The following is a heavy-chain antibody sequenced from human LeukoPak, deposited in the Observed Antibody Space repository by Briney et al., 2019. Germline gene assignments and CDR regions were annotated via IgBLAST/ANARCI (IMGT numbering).Heavy chain of an antibody. J-gene: IGHJ4*02. CDR3: AKVWYRIAAAGYYFDY. Sequence: GGSLRLSCAASGFTFNSYAMSWVRQAPGKGLEWVSSISGSGGSTYYADSVKGRFTISRDNSKNTLYLQMNSLRAEDTAVYYYAKVWYRIAAAGYYFDYWGQGTLVTVSS. D-gene: IGHD6-13*01. CDR2: ISGSGGST. CDR1: GFTFNSYA. V-gene: IGHV3-23*01.